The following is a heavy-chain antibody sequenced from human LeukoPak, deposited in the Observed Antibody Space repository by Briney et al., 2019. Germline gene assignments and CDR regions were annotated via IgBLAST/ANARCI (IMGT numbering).Heavy chain of an antibody. V-gene: IGHV3-30*18. CDR1: GFTFSSYG. D-gene: IGHD2/OR15-2a*01. CDR2: ISYDGSK. J-gene: IGHJ4*02. CDR3: AKGEYYSIDY. Sequence: GGSLRLSCAASGFTFSSYGMHWVRQAPGKGLEWVAVISYDGSKYYADSVKGRFTISRDNSKNTLYLQMNSLRAEDTAVYHCAKGEYYSIDYWGQGTLVTVSS.